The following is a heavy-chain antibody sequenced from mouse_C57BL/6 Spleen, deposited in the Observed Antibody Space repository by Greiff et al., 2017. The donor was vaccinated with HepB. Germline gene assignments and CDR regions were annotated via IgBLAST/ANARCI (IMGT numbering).Heavy chain of an antibody. D-gene: IGHD2-2*01. J-gene: IGHJ4*01. CDR1: GFSLPSYG. CDR3: AKPDGYDAGKNYAMDY. CDR2: IWGDGST. Sequence: VKLVESGPGLVAPSQSLSITCTVSGFSLPSYGVRWVRQPPGKGLEWLGVIWGDGSTNYHSALISRLSISKDNSKSQVFLKLNSRQTDDTATYYCAKPDGYDAGKNYAMDYWGQGTSVTVSS. V-gene: IGHV2-3*01.